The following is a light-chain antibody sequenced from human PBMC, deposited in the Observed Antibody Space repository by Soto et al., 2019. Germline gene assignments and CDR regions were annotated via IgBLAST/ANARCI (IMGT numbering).Light chain of an antibody. J-gene: IGKJ1*01. Sequence: DIVMTQSPDSLAVSLGERATINCKSSQSVLYSSNNKNYLAWYQQKPGQPPKLLIYWASTRESGVPDRFIGSGSGTDFTLSISSLQAEDVAVYYCQQYCTTPQTFGQGTKVEIK. CDR2: WAS. CDR1: QSVLYSSNNKNY. V-gene: IGKV4-1*01. CDR3: QQYCTTPQT.